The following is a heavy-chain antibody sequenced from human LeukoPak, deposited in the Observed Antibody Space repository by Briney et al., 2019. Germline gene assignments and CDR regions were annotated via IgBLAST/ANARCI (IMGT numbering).Heavy chain of an antibody. J-gene: IGHJ3*02. CDR3: ARVREDDSSEAGTWAFDI. Sequence: ASVKVSCKASGYTFTSYGISWVRQAPGQGLEWMGWISAYNGNTNYAQKLQGRVTMTTDTSTSTAYMELRSLRSDDTAVYYCARVREDDSSEAGTWAFDIWGQGTMVTVSS. D-gene: IGHD3-22*01. CDR2: ISAYNGNT. CDR1: GYTFTSYG. V-gene: IGHV1-18*01.